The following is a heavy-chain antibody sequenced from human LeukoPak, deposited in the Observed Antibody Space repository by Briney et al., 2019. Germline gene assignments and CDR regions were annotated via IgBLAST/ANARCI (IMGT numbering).Heavy chain of an antibody. J-gene: IGHJ4*02. CDR2: ISASGGRT. CDR3: AKQRPYYDFWGPFDY. CDR1: GFTLHSCA. D-gene: IGHD3/OR15-3a*01. Sequence: GGSLRLSCAAFGFTLHSCAMSWVRQAPGKGPEGVAIISASGGRTYHADSVQGRFIISRDTSDNTVYLHMNSLRAEDTAVYYCAKQRPYYDFWGPFDYWGQGIPVLVSS. V-gene: IGHV3-23*01.